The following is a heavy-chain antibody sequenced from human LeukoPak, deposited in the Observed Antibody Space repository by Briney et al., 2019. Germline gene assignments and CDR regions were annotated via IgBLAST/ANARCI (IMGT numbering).Heavy chain of an antibody. V-gene: IGHV3-23*01. Sequence: PGGSLRLSCAASGFTFSSYAMTWVRQAPGKGLEWVSAISGSGGSTYYADSVKGRFTISRDNSKNTLYLQMNSLRAEDTVVYYCAKGSTAITLFDYWGQGTLVSVSS. CDR3: AKGSTAITLFDY. D-gene: IGHD2-21*02. CDR2: ISGSGGST. J-gene: IGHJ4*02. CDR1: GFTFSSYA.